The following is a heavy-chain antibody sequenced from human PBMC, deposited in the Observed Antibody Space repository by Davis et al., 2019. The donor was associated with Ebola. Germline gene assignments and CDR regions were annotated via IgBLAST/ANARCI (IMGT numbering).Heavy chain of an antibody. J-gene: IGHJ6*02. V-gene: IGHV3-33*01. CDR3: ARVYDPYYYYGMDV. CDR2: IWYDGSNK. D-gene: IGHD3-22*01. CDR1: GFTFSSYG. Sequence: PGGSLRLSCAPSGFTFSSYGMHWVRQAPGKGLEWVAVIWYDGSNKYYADSVKGRFTISRDNSKNTLYLQMNSLRAEDTAVYYCARVYDPYYYYGMDVWGQGTTVTVSS.